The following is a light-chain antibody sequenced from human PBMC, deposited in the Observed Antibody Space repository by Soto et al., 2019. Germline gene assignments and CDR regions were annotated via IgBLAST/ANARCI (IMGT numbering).Light chain of an antibody. J-gene: IGKJ2*01. CDR3: QQQGSSPMYT. Sequence: EIVLTQSPGTLSLSPGERATLSCRASQIVSTTYLAWYQQKPGQAPRLLIYGSSSRAPGIPDRFSGSGAGTDFTLIISRLEPEDFAVYYCQQQGSSPMYTFGQGTKLDIK. V-gene: IGKV3-20*01. CDR2: GSS. CDR1: QIVSTTY.